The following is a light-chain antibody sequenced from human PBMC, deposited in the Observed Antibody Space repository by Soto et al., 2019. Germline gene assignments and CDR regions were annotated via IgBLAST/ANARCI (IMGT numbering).Light chain of an antibody. J-gene: IGKJ3*01. CDR1: QSVSSNN. V-gene: IGKV3-20*01. Sequence: EIVLTQSPGTLSLSPGERATLSCRASQSVSSNNLAWYQQRPGQAPRVVIYGASTRATGIPDGFSGSGSGTDFTLTISRLEPEYFAVYYFQQYGRSPFTFGPGTKVDIK. CDR3: QQYGRSPFT. CDR2: GAS.